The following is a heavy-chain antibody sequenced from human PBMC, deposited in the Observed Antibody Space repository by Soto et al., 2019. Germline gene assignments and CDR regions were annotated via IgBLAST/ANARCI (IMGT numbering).Heavy chain of an antibody. CDR1: GYTFTSYA. CDR2: INAGNGNT. Sequence: QVQLVQSGAEVKEPGASVKVSCKASGYTFTSYAMHWVRQAPGQRLEWMGWINAGNGNTKYSQKFQGRGTITRDTSASTAYMELSSLRSEDTAVYYCARVRGPPYGSGSYLYWGQGTLVTVSS. CDR3: ARVRGPPYGSGSYLY. J-gene: IGHJ4*02. D-gene: IGHD3-10*01. V-gene: IGHV1-3*01.